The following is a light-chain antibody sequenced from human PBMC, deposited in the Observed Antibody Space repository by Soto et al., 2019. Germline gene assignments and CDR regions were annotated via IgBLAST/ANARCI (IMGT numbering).Light chain of an antibody. J-gene: IGLJ1*01. CDR1: SSDVGGDRY. Sequence: QSALTQPASVSGSPGQSITISCTGTSSDVGGDRYVSWYQQHPGKAPKVMIYEVSNRPAGVSIRFSGSKSGNTASLTISGLQAEDEADYYCASNTAGYTRLVGTGTKLTVL. CDR2: EVS. V-gene: IGLV2-14*01. CDR3: ASNTAGYTRL.